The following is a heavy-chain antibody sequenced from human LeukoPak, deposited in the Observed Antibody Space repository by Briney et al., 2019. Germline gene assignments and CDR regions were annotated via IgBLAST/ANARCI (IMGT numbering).Heavy chain of an antibody. CDR1: GGTFSSYA. CDR3: ARVGNYGDYHFDY. V-gene: IGHV1-69*06. CDR2: IIPIFGTA. Sequence: ASVKVSCKASGGTFSSYAISWVRQAPGQGLEWMGGIIPIFGTANYAQKFRGRVTITADKSTSTAYMELSSLRSEDTAVYYCARVGNYGDYHFDYWGQGTLVTVSS. J-gene: IGHJ4*02. D-gene: IGHD4-17*01.